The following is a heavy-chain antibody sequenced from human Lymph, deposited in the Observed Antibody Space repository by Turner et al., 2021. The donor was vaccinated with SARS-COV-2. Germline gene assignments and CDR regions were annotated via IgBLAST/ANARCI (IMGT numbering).Heavy chain of an antibody. CDR2: FYKIGSI. D-gene: IGHD1-1*01. CDR3: ARHQGSTSGYDHGMNV. CDR1: GGSISSTP. J-gene: IGHJ6*02. Sequence: QVQLQESGPGLVRPSETRSPNSSASGGSISSTPWSWLRQSPGRGLEWIGYFYKIGSIDYNPTLRSRVTISVDTSKNQLSLNLISVTAADTAVYYCARHQGSTSGYDHGMNVWGQGTAVIVSS. V-gene: IGHV4-59*08.